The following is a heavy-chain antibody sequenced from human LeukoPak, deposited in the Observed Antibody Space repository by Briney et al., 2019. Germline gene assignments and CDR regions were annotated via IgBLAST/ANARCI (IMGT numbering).Heavy chain of an antibody. CDR1: GFTFDDYT. CDR2: ISWDGGST. CDR3: VKGIYCSGGSCYSGGYYYYMDV. J-gene: IGHJ6*03. D-gene: IGHD2-15*01. Sequence: GGSLRLSCAASGFTFDDYTMHWVRQAPGKGLEWVSLISWDGGSTYYGDSVKGRFTISRDNSKNSLYLQMNSLRTEDTALYYCVKGIYCSGGSCYSGGYYYYMDVWGKGTTVTVSS. V-gene: IGHV3-43*01.